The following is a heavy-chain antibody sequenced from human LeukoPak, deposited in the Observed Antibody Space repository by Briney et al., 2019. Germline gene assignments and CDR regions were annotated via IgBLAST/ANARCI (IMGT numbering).Heavy chain of an antibody. Sequence: PSETLSLTCAVYGGSFSGYYWSWIRQPPGKGLEWIGEINHSGSTNYNPSLKSRVTISVDTPKNQFSLKLSSVTAADTAVYYCARSIAVAGNDYWGQGTLVTVSS. CDR3: ARSIAVAGNDY. CDR2: INHSGST. V-gene: IGHV4-34*01. J-gene: IGHJ4*02. CDR1: GGSFSGYY. D-gene: IGHD6-19*01.